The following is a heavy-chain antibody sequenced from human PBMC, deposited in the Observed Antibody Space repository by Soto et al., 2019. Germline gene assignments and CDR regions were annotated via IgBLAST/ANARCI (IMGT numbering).Heavy chain of an antibody. D-gene: IGHD6-19*01. J-gene: IGHJ4*02. CDR3: AREGADYSSAWYVDY. V-gene: IGHV3-7*01. Sequence: GGSLRLSCAASGIIFNGFGMHWVRQAAGKGLEWVANIKEDGSENYYDASVKGRFTISRDNTKKSLYLQMDSLRAEDAAMYYCAREGADYSSAWYVDYWGQGTRVTVSS. CDR2: IKEDGSEN. CDR1: GIIFNGFG.